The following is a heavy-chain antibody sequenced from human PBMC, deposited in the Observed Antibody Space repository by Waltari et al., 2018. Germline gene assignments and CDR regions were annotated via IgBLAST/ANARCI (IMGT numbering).Heavy chain of an antibody. V-gene: IGHV3-7*01. CDR2: IKQDGSEK. Sequence: EVQLVESGGGLVQPGGSLRLSCAASGFTFSSYLMSWVRQAPGKGLEWVANIKQDGSEKYYVDSVKGRFTISRDNAKNSLYLQMNSLRAEDTAVYYCAVKRAVAGIRWGQGTLVTVSS. CDR3: AVKRAVAGIR. J-gene: IGHJ4*02. D-gene: IGHD6-19*01. CDR1: GFTFSSYL.